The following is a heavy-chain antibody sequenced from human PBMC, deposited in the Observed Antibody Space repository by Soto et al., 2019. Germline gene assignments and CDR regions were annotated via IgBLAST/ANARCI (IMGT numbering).Heavy chain of an antibody. J-gene: IGHJ6*03. CDR1: GGSISSSSYY. D-gene: IGHD5-12*01. V-gene: IGHV4-39*01. CDR2: FYYSGST. Sequence: SETLSLTCTVSGGSISSSSYYWGWIRQSPGKGLEWIGSFYYSGSTYYSPSLRSRVAISGDTSRKQISLRLSSVTAADTAVYYCARISVASRYMDVWGKGTTVTVSS. CDR3: ARISVASRYMDV.